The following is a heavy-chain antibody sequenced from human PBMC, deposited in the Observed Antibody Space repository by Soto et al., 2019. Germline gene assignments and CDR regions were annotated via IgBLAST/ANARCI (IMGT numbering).Heavy chain of an antibody. Sequence: SVKVSCKPSGGTFNNYGSSWVRQAPGQGLEWMGGIIPLFGTANYAQKFQGRVTITADESTSTAYMELSSLRSEDTAVYYCARGSSGYYNWFDPWGQGTLVTVSS. CDR2: IIPLFGTA. CDR1: GGTFNNYG. J-gene: IGHJ5*02. V-gene: IGHV1-69*13. D-gene: IGHD3-22*01. CDR3: ARGSSGYYNWFDP.